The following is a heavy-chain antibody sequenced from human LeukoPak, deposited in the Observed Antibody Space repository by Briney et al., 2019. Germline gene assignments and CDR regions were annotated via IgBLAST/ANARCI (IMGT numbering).Heavy chain of an antibody. CDR3: AREPFGYGSGSYRTFDI. V-gene: IGHV4-59*01. Sequence: PSETLSLTCTVSGGSISSYYWSWIRQPPGKGLEWIGYIYYSGSTNYNPSLKSRVTISVDTSKNQFSLELSSVTAADTAVYYCAREPFGYGSGSYRTFDIWGQGTMVTVSS. CDR1: GGSISSYY. D-gene: IGHD3-10*01. J-gene: IGHJ3*02. CDR2: IYYSGST.